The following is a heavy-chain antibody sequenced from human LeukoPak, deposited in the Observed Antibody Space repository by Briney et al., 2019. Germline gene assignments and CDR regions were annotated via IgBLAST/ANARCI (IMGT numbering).Heavy chain of an antibody. CDR1: GGSISSGSYY. V-gene: IGHV4-39*01. J-gene: IGHJ4*02. CDR2: IYYSGST. D-gene: IGHD3-16*02. Sequence: SETLSLTCTVSGGSISSGSYYWSWIRQPAGKGLEWIGSIYYSGSTYYNPSLKSRVTISVDTSKNQFSLKLSSVTAADTAVYYCARRGSYDYVWGSYRYQYYSDHWGQGTLVTVSS. CDR3: ARRGSYDYVWGSYRYQYYSDH.